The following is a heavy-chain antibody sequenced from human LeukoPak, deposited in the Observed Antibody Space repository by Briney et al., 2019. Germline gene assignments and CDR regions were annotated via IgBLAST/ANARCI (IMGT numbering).Heavy chain of an antibody. D-gene: IGHD1-26*01. CDR1: GITFSTSA. Sequence: GGSLRLSCVTSGITFSTSAMNWVRQAPGKGLEWVSAISGDGTNAYYPDSVKGRFTISRDNSKNTVFLQMNSLRAEDTAIYYCAKEGGSYHFDYWGQGTLVTVSS. CDR2: ISGDGTNA. CDR3: AKEGGSYHFDY. V-gene: IGHV3-23*01. J-gene: IGHJ4*02.